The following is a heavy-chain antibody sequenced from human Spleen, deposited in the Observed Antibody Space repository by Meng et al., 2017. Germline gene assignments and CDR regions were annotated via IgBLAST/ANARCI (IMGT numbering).Heavy chain of an antibody. CDR3: ARVSTAAAYYYFDY. Sequence: GESLKISCAASGFYFSNAWMSWVRQAPGKGLEWVANIKQDGSEKYYVDSVKGRFTISRDNAKNSLYLQMNSLRAEDTAVYYCARVSTAAAYYYFDYWGQGTLVTVSS. CDR2: IKQDGSEK. CDR1: GFYFSNAW. V-gene: IGHV3-7*01. J-gene: IGHJ4*02. D-gene: IGHD6-13*01.